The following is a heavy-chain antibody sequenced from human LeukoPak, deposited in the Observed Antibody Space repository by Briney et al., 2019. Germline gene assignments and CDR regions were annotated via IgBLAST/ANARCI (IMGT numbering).Heavy chain of an antibody. CDR1: GFTVSSNY. Sequence: GGSLRLSCAASGFTVSSNYMSWVRQAPGKGLEWVSVIYSGGSTYYADSVKGRFTISRDNSKNTRYLQMNSLRAEDTAVYYCARGSGGWEYYFDYWGQGTLVTVSS. CDR3: ARGSGGWEYYFDY. CDR2: IYSGGST. V-gene: IGHV3-66*01. D-gene: IGHD6-19*01. J-gene: IGHJ4*02.